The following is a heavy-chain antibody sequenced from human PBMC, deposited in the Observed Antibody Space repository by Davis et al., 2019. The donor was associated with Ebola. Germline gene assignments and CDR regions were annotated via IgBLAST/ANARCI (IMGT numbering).Heavy chain of an antibody. Sequence: GESLKISCAASGFTFSDYYMSWIRQAPGKGLEWVSYISSSGSTIYYADSVKGRFTISRDNAKNSLYLQMNSLRAEDTAVYYCAREYYDSSGYYYPDYWGQGTLVTVSS. J-gene: IGHJ4*02. CDR2: ISSSGSTI. V-gene: IGHV3-11*04. D-gene: IGHD3-22*01. CDR1: GFTFSDYY. CDR3: AREYYDSSGYYYPDY.